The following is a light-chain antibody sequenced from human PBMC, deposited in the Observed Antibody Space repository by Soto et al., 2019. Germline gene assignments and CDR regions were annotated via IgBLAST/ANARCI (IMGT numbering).Light chain of an antibody. CDR2: DDS. V-gene: IGLV3-21*02. J-gene: IGLJ1*01. Sequence: SYELTQPPSVSVAPGQTARITCWGDTIGTNTVHWYQQKPGQAPVLVVHDDSGRTSGIPERFSGSNSGNTATLHISRVEAGDEADYYCQVWEKSSSDHFYVFCTGTKVTVL. CDR3: QVWEKSSSDHFYV. CDR1: TIGTNT.